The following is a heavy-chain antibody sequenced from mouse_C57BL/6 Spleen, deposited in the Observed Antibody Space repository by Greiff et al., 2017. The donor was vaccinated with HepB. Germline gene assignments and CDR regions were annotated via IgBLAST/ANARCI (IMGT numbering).Heavy chain of an antibody. Sequence: VQLQQSGPELVKPGASVKISCKASGYAFSSSWMNWVKQRPGKGLEWIGRIYPGDGDTNYNGKFKGKATLTADKSSSTAYMQLSSLTSEDSAVYFCARNGAYYSKGYAMDYWGQGTSVTVSS. J-gene: IGHJ4*01. V-gene: IGHV1-82*01. CDR2: IYPGDGDT. CDR3: ARNGAYYSKGYAMDY. CDR1: GYAFSSSW. D-gene: IGHD2-5*01.